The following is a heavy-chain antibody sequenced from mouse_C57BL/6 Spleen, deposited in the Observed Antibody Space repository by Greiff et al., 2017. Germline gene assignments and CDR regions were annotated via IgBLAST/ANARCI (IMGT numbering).Heavy chain of an antibody. V-gene: IGHV1-82*01. D-gene: IGHD1-1*01. CDR2: IYPGDGDT. J-gene: IGHJ1*03. Sequence: QAQLQQSGPELVKPGASVKISCKASGYAFSSSWMNWVKQRPGKGLEWIGRIYPGDGDTNYNGKFKGKATLTADKSSSTAYMQLSSLTSEDSAVYFCAREVITTVVARYFDVWGTGTTVTVSS. CDR3: AREVITTVVARYFDV. CDR1: GYAFSSSW.